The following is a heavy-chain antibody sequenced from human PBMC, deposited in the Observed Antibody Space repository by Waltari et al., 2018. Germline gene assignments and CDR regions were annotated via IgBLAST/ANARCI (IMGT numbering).Heavy chain of an antibody. J-gene: IGHJ4*02. Sequence: QLQLQESGPGLVKPSETLSLTCTVSGGSISSSSYYWGWIRQPPGKGLEWIGSIYYSGSTYYNPSLKSRVTISVDTSKNQFSLKRSSVTAADTAVYYCARDMWEHLSDYWGQGTLVTVSS. D-gene: IGHD1-26*01. CDR2: IYYSGST. V-gene: IGHV4-39*07. CDR1: GGSISSSSYY. CDR3: ARDMWEHLSDY.